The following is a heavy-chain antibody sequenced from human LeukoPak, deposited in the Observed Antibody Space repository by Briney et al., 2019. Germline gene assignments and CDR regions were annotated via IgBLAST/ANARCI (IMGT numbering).Heavy chain of an antibody. CDR2: IYPGDFDT. V-gene: IGHV5-51*01. CDR1: GYSFTTYW. CDR3: ARRDGYGAYDI. J-gene: IGHJ3*02. Sequence: GESLKISRKASGYSFTTYWIGWVRQMPGKGLTWMGIIYPGDFDTRYSPSFQGQVTISTDKSISTAYLQWSSLKASDTAMYYCARRDGYGAYDIWGQGTMVTVSS. D-gene: IGHD5-24*01.